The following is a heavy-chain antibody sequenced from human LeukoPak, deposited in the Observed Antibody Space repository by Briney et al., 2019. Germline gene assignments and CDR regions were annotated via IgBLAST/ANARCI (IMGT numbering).Heavy chain of an antibody. V-gene: IGHV3-7*01. D-gene: IGHD3-22*01. CDR2: IKQDGSEK. CDR1: GFTFSSYW. CDR3: TREGVYSPDGSGYHRDAFDI. Sequence: SGGSLGLSCAASGFTFSSYWMSWVRQAPGKGLEWVANIKQDGSEKYYVDSVKGRFTISRDNAKNSLYLQMNSLRAEDTAVYYCTREGVYSPDGSGYHRDAFDIWGQGTVVTVSS. J-gene: IGHJ3*02.